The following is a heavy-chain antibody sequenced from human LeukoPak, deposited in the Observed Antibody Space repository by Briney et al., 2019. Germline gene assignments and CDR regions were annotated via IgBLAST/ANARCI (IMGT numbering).Heavy chain of an antibody. CDR2: INRSGST. J-gene: IGHJ4*02. V-gene: IGHV4-34*01. D-gene: IGHD6-19*01. CDR3: AREDSSVLFDY. CDR1: GGSFSGYY. Sequence: PSETLSLTCAVYGGSFSGYYWSWIRQPPGKGLEWIGEINRSGSTNYNPSLKSRVTMSVDTSKNQFSLKLSSVTAADTAVYYCAREDSSVLFDYWGQGTLVTVSS.